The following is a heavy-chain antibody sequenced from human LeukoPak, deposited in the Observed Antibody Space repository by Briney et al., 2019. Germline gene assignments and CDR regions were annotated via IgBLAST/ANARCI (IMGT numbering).Heavy chain of an antibody. Sequence: GGSLRLSCAASGFTFSSYFMSWVRQAPGKGLEWVSSISGSGGKTYYTDSVKGRFTISRDKSKNTLYLQMNSLRAEDTAVYYCAQSGQFDSWGREPWSPSPQ. V-gene: IGHV3-23*01. CDR3: AQSGQFDS. D-gene: IGHD2-8*02. CDR1: GFTFSSYF. J-gene: IGHJ5*01. CDR2: ISGSGGKT.